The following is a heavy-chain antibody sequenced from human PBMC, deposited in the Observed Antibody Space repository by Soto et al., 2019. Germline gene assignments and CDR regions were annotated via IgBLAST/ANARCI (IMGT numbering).Heavy chain of an antibody. CDR2: IIPIFGTA. V-gene: IGHV1-69*01. Sequence: QVQLVQSGAEVKKPGSSVKVSCKASGGTFSSYAISWVRQAPGQGLEWMGGIIPIFGTANYAQKFQGRVTIAADEATSTANMALSGLRSEDTAVYYCASPTFRFWHQLDPWGQGALVTVSS. J-gene: IGHJ5*02. CDR1: GGTFSSYA. D-gene: IGHD2-2*01. CDR3: ASPTFRFWHQLDP.